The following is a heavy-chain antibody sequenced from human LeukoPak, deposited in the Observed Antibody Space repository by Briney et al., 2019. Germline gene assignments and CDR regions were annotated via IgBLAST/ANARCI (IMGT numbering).Heavy chain of an antibody. Sequence: QPGGSLRLSCAASGFTFSSYAMSWVRQAPGKGLEWVSTISGSGGSTYYADSVKGRFTISRDNSKNTLYLQMNSLRAEDTAVYYCVKDIRSSGWSKYSDYWGQGTLVTVSS. V-gene: IGHV3-23*01. D-gene: IGHD6-19*01. CDR3: VKDIRSSGWSKYSDY. CDR1: GFTFSSYA. J-gene: IGHJ4*02. CDR2: ISGSGGST.